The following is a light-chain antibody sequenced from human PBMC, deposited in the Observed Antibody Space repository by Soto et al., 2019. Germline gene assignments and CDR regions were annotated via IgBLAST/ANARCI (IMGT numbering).Light chain of an antibody. CDR2: GAS. J-gene: IGKJ1*01. V-gene: IGKV3-20*01. CDR1: QSVTSSY. Sequence: EIALTQSPGTLSLSPGERATLSCRASQSVTSSYLAWYQQKPGQPPRLLIYGASTRATGIPDRFSGSGSGTDFTLTISRLEPEDFAVYYCQHYGSSLRTFGQGTKVEIK. CDR3: QHYGSSLRT.